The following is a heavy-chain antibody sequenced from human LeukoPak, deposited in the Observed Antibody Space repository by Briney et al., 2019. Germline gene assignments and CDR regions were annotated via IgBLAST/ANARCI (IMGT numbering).Heavy chain of an antibody. Sequence: SETLSLTCAVYGGSFSDYYWSWIRQPPGKGLEWIGEINHSGSINFNPSLKSRVTISLDTSKNQFSLKLSSVTAEDTAVYYCARDLESIWTWIRYDYWGQGTLVTVSS. CDR3: ARDLESIWTWIRYDY. D-gene: IGHD5-12*01. CDR1: GGSFSDYY. V-gene: IGHV4-34*01. CDR2: INHSGSI. J-gene: IGHJ4*02.